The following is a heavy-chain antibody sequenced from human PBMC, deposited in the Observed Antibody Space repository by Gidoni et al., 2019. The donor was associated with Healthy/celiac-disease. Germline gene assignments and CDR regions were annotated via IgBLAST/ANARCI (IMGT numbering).Heavy chain of an antibody. V-gene: IGHV3-30*04. Sequence: QVQLVASGGGVVQPGRSLRLSCAASGFTFISYAMHWVRQAPGKGLEWVAVISYDGINKYYADSVKGRFTISRDNSKKTLYLQMNSLRAEDTAVYYCARDYDYGDQYDYYGMDVWGQGTTVTVSS. CDR1: GFTFISYA. CDR3: ARDYDYGDQYDYYGMDV. CDR2: ISYDGINK. J-gene: IGHJ6*02. D-gene: IGHD4-17*01.